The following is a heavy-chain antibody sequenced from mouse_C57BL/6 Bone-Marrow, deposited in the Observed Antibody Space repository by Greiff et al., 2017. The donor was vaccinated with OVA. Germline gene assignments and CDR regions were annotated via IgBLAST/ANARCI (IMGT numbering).Heavy chain of an antibody. V-gene: IGHV1-22*01. CDR2: INPNNGGT. J-gene: IGHJ1*03. CDR3: ARGGSSPMYFDV. CDR1: GYTFTDYN. Sequence: VQLKESGPELVKPGASVKMSCKASGYTFTDYNMHWVKQSHGKSLEWIGYINPNNGGTSYNQKFKGKATLTVNKSSSTAYMELRSLTSEDSAVYYCARGGSSPMYFDVWGTGTTVTVSS. D-gene: IGHD1-1*01.